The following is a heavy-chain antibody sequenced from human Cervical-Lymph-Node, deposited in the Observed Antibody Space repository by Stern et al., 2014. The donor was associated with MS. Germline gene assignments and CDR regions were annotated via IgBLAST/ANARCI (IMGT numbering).Heavy chain of an antibody. CDR3: ARDVALGYYDTSGYFAFDI. D-gene: IGHD3-22*01. J-gene: IGHJ3*02. CDR1: GGSISSGGYY. CDR2: IYYTGSP. V-gene: IGHV4-31*03. Sequence: VQLLESGPRLVKPSQTLSLTCTVSGGSISSGGYYWNWIRQHPERGLEWIGYIYYTGSPYYNPSLKSRVTISVDTSANRFSLSLSSVTAADTAVYYCARDVALGYYDTSGYFAFDIWGPGTLVTVSS.